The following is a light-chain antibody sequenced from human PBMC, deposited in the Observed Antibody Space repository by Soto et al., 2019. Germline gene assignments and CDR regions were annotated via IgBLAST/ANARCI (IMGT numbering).Light chain of an antibody. Sequence: AIQLTQSPSSLSASVGDRVTITCRASQGISSALAWYQHKPGKPPKLLIYDASSLQSGVPSRFSGSESGTECTLTISSLQPEDFATYYCQQLNSYPFTFGQGTRLEIK. V-gene: IGKV1-13*02. J-gene: IGKJ5*01. CDR2: DAS. CDR3: QQLNSYPFT. CDR1: QGISSA.